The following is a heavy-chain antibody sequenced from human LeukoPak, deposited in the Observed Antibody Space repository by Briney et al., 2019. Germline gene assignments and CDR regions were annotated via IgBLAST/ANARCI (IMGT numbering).Heavy chain of an antibody. Sequence: GGPLRFSCAASGFTFSSYEMNWVREAPGKGLEGVSYISGSGSTIYYADSVKGRFTISRDNAKNTLYLKMNSLRAEDTAVYHCARDGARATLQARGLCATPRNEPKYFFDYWGQGTLVGVSS. D-gene: IGHD1-26*01. CDR3: ARDGARATLQARGLCATPRNEPKYFFDY. J-gene: IGHJ4*02. CDR1: GFTFSSYE. CDR2: ISGSGSTI. V-gene: IGHV3-48*03.